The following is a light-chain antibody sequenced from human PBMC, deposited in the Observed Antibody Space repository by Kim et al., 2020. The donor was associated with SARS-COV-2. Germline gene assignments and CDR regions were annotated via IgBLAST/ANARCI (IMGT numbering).Light chain of an antibody. J-gene: IGLJ2*01. V-gene: IGLV10-54*02. CDR3: SALDSSLSAVV. Sequence: QAGLTQPPSVSKGLRQTATLTCTGNSNIVGNQGAAWLQQHQGHPPKLLSYRNNNRPSGISERFSASRSGNTASLTITGPQPEDEADYYCSALDSSLSAVVFGGGTQLTVL. CDR2: RNN. CDR1: SNIVGNQG.